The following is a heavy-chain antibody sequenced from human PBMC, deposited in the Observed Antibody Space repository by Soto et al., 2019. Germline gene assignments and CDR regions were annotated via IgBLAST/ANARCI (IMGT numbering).Heavy chain of an antibody. V-gene: IGHV1-18*01. CDR1: GYTFTNYG. D-gene: IGHD6-6*01. CDR2: VSAYNGER. CDR3: SRGTSIPASGDY. Sequence: QVRLVQSGAEVKKPGPSVKVSCKASGYTFTNYGINWVRQAPGQGLEWLGWVSAYNGERRYAQRVQARVIMTTDTSTTTAYMGLRSLRSDDTAVYYCSRGTSIPASGDYWGQGTLVTVSS. J-gene: IGHJ4*01.